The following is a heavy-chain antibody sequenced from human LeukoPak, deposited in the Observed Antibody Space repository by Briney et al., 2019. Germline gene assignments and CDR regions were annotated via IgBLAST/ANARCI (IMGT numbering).Heavy chain of an antibody. V-gene: IGHV4-39*01. Sequence: SETLSLTCTVSGGSISSSSYYWGWIRQPPGKGLEWIGSIYYSGSTYYNPSLKSRVTISVDTSKNQFSLKLSSVTAADTAVYYCARPYGSGSYRGDAFDIWGQGTMVTVCS. CDR1: GGSISSSSYY. J-gene: IGHJ3*02. D-gene: IGHD3-10*01. CDR2: IYYSGST. CDR3: ARPYGSGSYRGDAFDI.